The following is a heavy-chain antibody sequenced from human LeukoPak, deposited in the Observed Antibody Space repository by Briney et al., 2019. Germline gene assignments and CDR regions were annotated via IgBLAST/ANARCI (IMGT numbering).Heavy chain of an antibody. Sequence: SETLSLTCTVSGGSISSYYWSRIRQPPGKGLEWIGYIYYSGSTNYNPSLKSRVTISVDTSKNQFSLKLSSVTAADTAVYYCARTYYDFWSGYHDYWGQGTLVTVSS. V-gene: IGHV4-59*01. CDR2: IYYSGST. CDR1: GGSISSYY. J-gene: IGHJ4*02. CDR3: ARTYYDFWSGYHDY. D-gene: IGHD3-3*01.